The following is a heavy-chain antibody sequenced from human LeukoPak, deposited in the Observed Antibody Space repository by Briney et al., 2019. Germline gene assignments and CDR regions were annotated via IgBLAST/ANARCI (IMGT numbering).Heavy chain of an antibody. V-gene: IGHV3-23*01. Sequence: PGGSLRLSCAASGFTVSSNYMSWVRQAPGKGLEWVSLIGGSGGRTYYADSVKGRFTISRDNSKNTLFLQMNSLRAEDTAVYFCAKADYDILTGYYSYYYYYMDVWGKGTTVTVSS. CDR3: AKADYDILTGYYSYYYYYMDV. CDR1: GFTVSSNY. J-gene: IGHJ6*03. CDR2: IGGSGGRT. D-gene: IGHD3-9*01.